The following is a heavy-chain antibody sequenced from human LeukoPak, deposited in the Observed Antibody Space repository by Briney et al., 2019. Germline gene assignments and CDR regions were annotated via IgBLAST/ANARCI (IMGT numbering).Heavy chain of an antibody. CDR2: IKQDKYEK. CDR3: ARDGSGRKNYFDY. Sequence: GGSLRLSCAASGFTFSTYWMSWVRQAPGKGLEWVANIKQDKYEKYYVDSVKGRSTISRDNAKNSLYLQMNSLKAEDTAVYYCARDGSGRKNYFDYWGQGTLVTVSS. V-gene: IGHV3-7*04. CDR1: GFTFSTYW. D-gene: IGHD1-26*01. J-gene: IGHJ4*02.